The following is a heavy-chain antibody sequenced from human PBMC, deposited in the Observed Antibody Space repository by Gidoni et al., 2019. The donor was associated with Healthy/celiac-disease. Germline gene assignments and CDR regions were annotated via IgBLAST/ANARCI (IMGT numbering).Heavy chain of an antibody. CDR1: GSSFTSYW. D-gene: IGHD6-19*01. CDR2: IYRGDSDT. J-gene: IGHJ4*02. Sequence: EVQLVQSVAEVKTHGESLKISCKGSGSSFTSYWIGWVRQMPGQGLEWMGIIYRGDSDTRYSPSCQGQVTISADKSISTAYLQWSSLKAADTAMYYCARRLGWYGEGVMDYWGQGTLVTVSS. CDR3: ARRLGWYGEGVMDY. V-gene: IGHV5-51*01.